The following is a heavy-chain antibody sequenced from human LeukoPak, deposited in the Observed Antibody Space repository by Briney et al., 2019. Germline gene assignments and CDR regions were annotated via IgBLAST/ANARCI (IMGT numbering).Heavy chain of an antibody. D-gene: IGHD3-10*01. J-gene: IGHJ4*02. Sequence: SQTLSLTCTVSGGSISSGSYYWSWIRQPAGKGLEWIGRIYTSGSTNYNPSLKSRVTISVDTSKNQFSLKLSSVTAADTAVYYCARGAGRSGSFTRPDYWGQGTLVIVS. CDR2: IYTSGST. V-gene: IGHV4-61*02. CDR3: ARGAGRSGSFTRPDY. CDR1: GGSISSGSYY.